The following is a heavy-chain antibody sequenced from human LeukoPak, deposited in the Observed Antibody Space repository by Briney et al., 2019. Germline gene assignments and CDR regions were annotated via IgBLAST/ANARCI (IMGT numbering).Heavy chain of an antibody. Sequence: PGRSLRLSCAASGFTFTSYAMHWVRQAPGKGLEWVAFISYDGSNKYYADSVKGRFTISRDNSKNTVYLQMNNLRAEDTAMYYCAREGLIGGGNYYYYYMDVWGKGATVTVSS. CDR2: ISYDGSNK. CDR3: AREGLIGGGNYYYYYMDV. D-gene: IGHD1-26*01. V-gene: IGHV3-30*14. J-gene: IGHJ6*03. CDR1: GFTFTSYA.